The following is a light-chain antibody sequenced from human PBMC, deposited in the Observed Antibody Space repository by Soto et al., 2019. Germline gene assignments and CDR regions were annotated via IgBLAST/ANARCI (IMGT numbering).Light chain of an antibody. CDR3: AAWDDSLSGHVV. Sequence: QSVLTQPPSASGTPGQRVTISCSGAGSNIGSNYVSWCQQLPGTAPKLLIYKYNQRPSGVPDRFSGSKSGTSASLAISGLRSEDEADYYCAAWDDSLSGHVVFGGGTKVTVL. CDR2: KYN. J-gene: IGLJ2*01. CDR1: GSNIGSNY. V-gene: IGLV1-47*01.